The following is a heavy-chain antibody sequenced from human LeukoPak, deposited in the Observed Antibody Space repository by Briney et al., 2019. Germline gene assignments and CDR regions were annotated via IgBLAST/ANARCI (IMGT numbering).Heavy chain of an antibody. CDR3: ARAGERLDYVWGSYRFDY. CDR1: GGSISKSSYY. CDR2: IYYSGST. Sequence: SETLSLTCTVSGGSISKSSYYWGWIRQPPGKGLEWIGSIYYSGSTYYNPSLKSRVTISVDTSKNQFSLKLSSVTAADTAVYYCARAGERLDYVWGSYRFDYWGQGTLVTVSS. J-gene: IGHJ4*02. V-gene: IGHV4-39*07. D-gene: IGHD3-16*02.